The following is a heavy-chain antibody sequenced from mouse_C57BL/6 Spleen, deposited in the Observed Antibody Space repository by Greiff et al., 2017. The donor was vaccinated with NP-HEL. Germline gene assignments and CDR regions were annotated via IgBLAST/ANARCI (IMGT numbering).Heavy chain of an antibody. Sequence: EVQGVESGGGLVKPGGSLKLSCAASGFTFSDYGMHWVRQAPEKGLEWVAYISSGSSTIYYADTVKGRFTISRDNAKNTLFLQMTSLRSEDTAMYYCARSRNYYGSSYIDYWGQGTTLTVSS. V-gene: IGHV5-17*01. CDR1: GFTFSDYG. D-gene: IGHD1-1*01. CDR3: ARSRNYYGSSYIDY. J-gene: IGHJ2*01. CDR2: ISSGSSTI.